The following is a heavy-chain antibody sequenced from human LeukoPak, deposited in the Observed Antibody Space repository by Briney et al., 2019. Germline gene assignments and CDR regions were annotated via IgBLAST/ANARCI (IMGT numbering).Heavy chain of an antibody. CDR1: AAYLSSTVLY. CDR3: ARDFGDFRTDY. Sequence: PSETLSLTCLVSAAYLSSTVLYWAWIRTSPGKGVAWIGSSDYRGGTTYNPSLNSRVTVSVDTAKNQFSLKLTSVTAADTAVYYCARDFGDFRTDYCGQGTLVTVSS. D-gene: IGHD4-17*01. CDR2: SDYRGGT. V-gene: IGHV4-39*01. J-gene: IGHJ4*02.